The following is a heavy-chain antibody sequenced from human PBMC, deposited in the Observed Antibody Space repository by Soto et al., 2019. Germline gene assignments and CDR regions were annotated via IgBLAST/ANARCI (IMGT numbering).Heavy chain of an antibody. CDR1: GFTVSNIG. V-gene: IGHV3-30*02. Sequence: GGSLRLSCVASGFTVSNIGMHWVRQAPGKGLEWVAVIWFDGSREYYADSVRGRFTISRDNSKNTLYLQMNSLRAEDTAVYYCAKVRGYSGYRNYFDYWGQGTLVTVSS. J-gene: IGHJ4*02. CDR2: IWFDGSRE. D-gene: IGHD5-12*01. CDR3: AKVRGYSGYRNYFDY.